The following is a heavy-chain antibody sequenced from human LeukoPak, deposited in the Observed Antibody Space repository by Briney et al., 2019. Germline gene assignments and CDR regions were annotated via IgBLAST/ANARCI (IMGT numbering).Heavy chain of an antibody. CDR1: GFTVSGNY. D-gene: IGHD6-19*01. J-gene: IGHJ4*02. CDR2: IYSGAGT. CDR3: ARGYSNGWFFFDD. Sequence: GGSLRLSCAASGFTVSGNYMSWVRQAPGKGLEWVSLIYSGAGTYYADSVKGRFTISRDNSKNTLYLQMNSLRAEDTAVYYCARGYSNGWFFFDDWGQGTLVTVSS. V-gene: IGHV3-53*01.